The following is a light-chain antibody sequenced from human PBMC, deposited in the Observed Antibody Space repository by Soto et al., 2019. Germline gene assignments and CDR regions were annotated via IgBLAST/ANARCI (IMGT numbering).Light chain of an antibody. CDR2: EVT. CDR1: SRDIGTSNL. J-gene: IGLJ1*01. V-gene: IGLV2-23*02. CDR3: YSFTGISTSLFV. Sequence: QSVLTQPASVSGSPGQSITISCTGTSRDIGTSNLVSWYQQYPGKAPKLMIYEVTKRPSGISYRFSGSKSGNTDSLTLSVLQPEDEADYYRYSFTGISTSLFVFGTGTKVTVL.